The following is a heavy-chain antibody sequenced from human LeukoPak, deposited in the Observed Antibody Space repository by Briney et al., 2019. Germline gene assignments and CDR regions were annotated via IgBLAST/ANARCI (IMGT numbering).Heavy chain of an antibody. D-gene: IGHD2-15*01. V-gene: IGHV4-39*07. CDR1: GGSISSYY. CDR3: ARGGSYGLANAFDI. J-gene: IGHJ3*02. CDR2: IYYSGST. Sequence: SETLSLTCTVSGGSISSYYWGWIRQPPGKGLEWIGSIYYSGSTYYNPSLKSRVTISVDTSKNQFSLKLSSVTAADTAVYYCARGGSYGLANAFDIWGQGTMVTVSS.